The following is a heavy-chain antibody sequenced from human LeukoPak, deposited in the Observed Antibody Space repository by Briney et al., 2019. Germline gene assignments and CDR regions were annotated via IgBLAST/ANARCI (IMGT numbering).Heavy chain of an antibody. CDR1: GYTFTSYY. V-gene: IGHV1-46*01. CDR3: ARGPRDYFDY. CDR2: INPSGGST. Sequence: ASVKVSFKASGYTFTSYYMHWVRQAPGQGLEWMGIINPSGGSTSCAQTFQGRVTMTRDTSTSTVYMELSSLRSEDTGVYYCARGPRDYFDYWGQGTLVSVSS. J-gene: IGHJ4*02.